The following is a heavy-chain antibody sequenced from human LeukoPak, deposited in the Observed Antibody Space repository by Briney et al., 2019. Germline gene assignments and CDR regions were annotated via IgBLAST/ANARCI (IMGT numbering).Heavy chain of an antibody. CDR1: GFIFRNYA. CDR3: AKWGDYDILTGYYVSDF. V-gene: IGHV3-23*01. D-gene: IGHD3-9*01. CDR2: ITGSGDTT. J-gene: IGHJ4*02. Sequence: GGSLRLSCAASGFIFRNYAMSWVRQAPGKGLEWVSAITGSGDTTYYADSVKGRSTISRDNSKNTLYVEMNTLRAEDTAVYYCAKWGDYDILTGYYVSDFWGQGTLVTVSS.